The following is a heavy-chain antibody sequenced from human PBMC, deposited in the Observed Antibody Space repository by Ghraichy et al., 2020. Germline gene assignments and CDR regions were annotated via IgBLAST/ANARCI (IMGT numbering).Heavy chain of an antibody. CDR1: GYSISSGYY. D-gene: IGHD3-22*01. CDR3: ARRLHYYDSSGYPYYFDY. Sequence: SETLSLTCAVSGYSISSGYYWGWIRQPPGKGLEWIGSIYHSGSTYYNPSLKSRVTISVDTSKNQFSLKLSSVTAADTAVYYCARRLHYYDSSGYPYYFDYWGQGTLVTVSS. CDR2: IYHSGST. J-gene: IGHJ4*02. V-gene: IGHV4-38-2*01.